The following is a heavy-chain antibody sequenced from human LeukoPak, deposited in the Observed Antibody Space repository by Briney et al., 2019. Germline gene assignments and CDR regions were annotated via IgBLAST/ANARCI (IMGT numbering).Heavy chain of an antibody. D-gene: IGHD6-19*01. CDR3: ARSFSGRGDAFDI. V-gene: IGHV4-59*01. CDR1: GVSIGSYY. CDR2: IYYTGST. Sequence: PSETLSLTCTVSGVSIGSYYWSWIRQPPGKGLEWIGYIYYTGSTDYNPSLKSRATISVDTSKNQFSLKLSSVTAADTAVYYCARSFSGRGDAFDIWGQGTMVTVSS. J-gene: IGHJ3*02.